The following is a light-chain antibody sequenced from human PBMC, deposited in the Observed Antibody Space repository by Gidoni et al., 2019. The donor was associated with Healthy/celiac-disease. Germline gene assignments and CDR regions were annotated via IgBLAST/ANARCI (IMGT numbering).Light chain of an antibody. J-gene: IGKJ2*01. Sequence: DVQMTQYPSSLSSSVGDRVTITCRASKSISSYLNWCQQKPGKAPKLLIYAASSLHSGVPSRFRGSGSVTDFTLTIISLQPEDSATYYCQQSYSVPYTFGQGTKLEIK. CDR1: KSISSY. CDR2: AAS. V-gene: IGKV1-39*01. CDR3: QQSYSVPYT.